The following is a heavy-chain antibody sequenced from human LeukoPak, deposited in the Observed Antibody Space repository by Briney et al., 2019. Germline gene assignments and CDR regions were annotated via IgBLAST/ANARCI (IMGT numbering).Heavy chain of an antibody. CDR1: GGSISSGGYS. CDR2: IYHSGST. J-gene: IGHJ4*02. CDR3: AKGYEFVFDY. D-gene: IGHD3/OR15-3a*01. Sequence: SQTLSLTCAVSGGSISSGGYSWSWIRQPPGKGLEWIGYIYHSGSTYYNPSLKSRVTISVDRSKNQFSLKLGSVTAADTAVYYCAKGYEFVFDYWGQGTLVTVSS. V-gene: IGHV4-30-2*01.